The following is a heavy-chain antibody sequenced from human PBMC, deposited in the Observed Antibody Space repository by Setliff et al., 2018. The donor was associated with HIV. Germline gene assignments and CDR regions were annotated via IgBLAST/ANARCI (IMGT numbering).Heavy chain of an antibody. CDR1: GGSISSGSYF. V-gene: IGHV4-61*09. D-gene: IGHD3-9*01. CDR3: ARLRYYDILTGYAFDY. CDR2: IYTSEST. J-gene: IGHJ4*02. Sequence: SETLSLTCTVSGGSISSGSYFWSWIRQPAGKGLEWIGHIYTSESTNYNPSLKSRVTTSVDTSKKQFSLKLSSVTAADTAVYYCARLRYYDILTGYAFDYWGQGTLVTVSS.